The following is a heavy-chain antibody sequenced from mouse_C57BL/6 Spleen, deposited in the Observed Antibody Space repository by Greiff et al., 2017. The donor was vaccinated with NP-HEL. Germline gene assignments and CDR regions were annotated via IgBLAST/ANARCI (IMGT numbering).Heavy chain of an antibody. Sequence: VPLPQSGAELARPGASVKLSCKASGYTFTSYGISWVKQRTGQGLEWIGEIYPRSGNTYYNEKFKGKATLTADKSSSTAYMELRSLTSEDSAVYFCARGLITTDAYWGQGTLVTVSA. CDR1: GYTFTSYG. CDR2: IYPRSGNT. J-gene: IGHJ3*01. D-gene: IGHD1-1*01. V-gene: IGHV1-81*01. CDR3: ARGLITTDAY.